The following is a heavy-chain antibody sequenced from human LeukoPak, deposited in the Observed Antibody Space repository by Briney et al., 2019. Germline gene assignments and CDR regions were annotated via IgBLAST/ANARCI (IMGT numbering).Heavy chain of an antibody. CDR1: GGSISSYY. CDR3: ARSTQYCSSTSCYTEGFDY. D-gene: IGHD2-2*02. Sequence: SETLSLTCTVSGGSISSYYWSWIRQPPGKGLEWIRYIYYSGSTNYNPSLKSRVTISVDTSKNQFSLKLSSVTAADTAVYYCARSTQYCSSTSCYTEGFDYWGQGTLVTVSS. J-gene: IGHJ4*02. CDR2: IYYSGST. V-gene: IGHV4-59*01.